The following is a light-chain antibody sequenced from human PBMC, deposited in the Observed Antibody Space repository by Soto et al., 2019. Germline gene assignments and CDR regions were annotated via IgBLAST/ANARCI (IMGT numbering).Light chain of an antibody. CDR2: EVS. V-gene: IGLV2-14*01. J-gene: IGLJ1*01. CDR3: SSYTSSSTLYV. Sequence: QSALTQPASVSGSPGQSITISCTGTSSDVGGYNYVSWYQQYPGKAPKLMIYEVSNRPSGVSNRFSGPKSGNTASLTISGLQAEDEADYYCSSYTSSSTLYVFGTGTKLTVL. CDR1: SSDVGGYNY.